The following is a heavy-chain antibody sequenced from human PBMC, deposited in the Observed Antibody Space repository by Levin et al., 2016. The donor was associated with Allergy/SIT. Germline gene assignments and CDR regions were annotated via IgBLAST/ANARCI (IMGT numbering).Heavy chain of an antibody. V-gene: IGHV4-34*01. CDR2: INHSGST. CDR1: GGSFSGYY. D-gene: IGHD6-13*01. J-gene: IGHJ6*02. Sequence: SETLSLTCAVYGGSFSGYYWSWIRQPPGKGLEWIGEINHSGSTNYNPSLKSRVTISVDTSKNQFSLKLRSVTAADTAVYYCARDAAAGSIYYHHGMDVWGQGTTVTVSS. CDR3: ARDAAAGSIYYHHGMDV.